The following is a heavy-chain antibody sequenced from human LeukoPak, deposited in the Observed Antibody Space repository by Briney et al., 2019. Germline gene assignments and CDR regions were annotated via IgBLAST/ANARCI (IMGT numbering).Heavy chain of an antibody. J-gene: IGHJ4*02. V-gene: IGHV3-7*03. CDR1: GFTFSSYA. Sequence: PGGSLRLSCAASGFTFSSYAMSWVRQAPGEGLEWVANIKQDGSEKYYVDSVKGRFTISRDNAKNSLYLQMNSLRAEDTAVYYCARAAIPDYWGQGTLVTVSS. D-gene: IGHD2-21*01. CDR3: ARAAIPDY. CDR2: IKQDGSEK.